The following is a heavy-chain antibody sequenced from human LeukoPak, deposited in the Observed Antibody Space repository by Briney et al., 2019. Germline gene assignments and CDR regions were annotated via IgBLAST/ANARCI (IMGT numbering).Heavy chain of an antibody. J-gene: IGHJ5*02. V-gene: IGHV4-59*01. CDR3: ARCRDEFADYGFTS. CDR1: GDSIRSTY. Sequence: PSETLSLTCTVSGDSIRSTYWSWIRQPPGKGLEWIGHISGSGSTKYNPSLRSRVTISEDTSKNLFSLRLTSMTAADTAFYYCARCRDEFADYGFTSWGQGTLVTVSS. D-gene: IGHD4-17*01. CDR2: ISGSGST.